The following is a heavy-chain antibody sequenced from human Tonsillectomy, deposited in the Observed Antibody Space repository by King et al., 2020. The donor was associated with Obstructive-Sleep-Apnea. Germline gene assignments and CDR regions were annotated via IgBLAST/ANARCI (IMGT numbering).Heavy chain of an antibody. V-gene: IGHV3-66*01. D-gene: IGHD3-22*01. Sequence: VQLVESGGGLVQPGGSLRLSCAASGFTVSSNYMSWVRQAPGKGLEWVSVIYSGGSTYYADSVKGRFTISRDNSKNTLYLQMNSLRAEDTAVYYCATLGNYDSSGYYLGTDYWGQGTLVTVSS. J-gene: IGHJ4*02. CDR2: IYSGGST. CDR1: GFTVSSNY. CDR3: ATLGNYDSSGYYLGTDY.